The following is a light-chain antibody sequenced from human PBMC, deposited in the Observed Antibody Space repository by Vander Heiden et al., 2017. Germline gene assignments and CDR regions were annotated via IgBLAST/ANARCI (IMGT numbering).Light chain of an antibody. J-gene: IGKJ2*01. Sequence: DIQMTPSPSSLSASVGDRVTITCRASQSIRSYLNWDQQKAGKAPKLLIYGVSYLQSGVPARFSGSGSGTDFTLTISSLQPEDFATYYCQQTDSILYTFGQGTKVEIK. CDR1: QSIRSY. V-gene: IGKV1-39*01. CDR3: QQTDSILYT. CDR2: GVS.